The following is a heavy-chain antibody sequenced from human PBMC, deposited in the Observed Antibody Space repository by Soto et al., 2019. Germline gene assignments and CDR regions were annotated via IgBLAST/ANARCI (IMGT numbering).Heavy chain of an antibody. CDR1: GGTFSSYA. D-gene: IGHD3-22*01. V-gene: IGHV1-69*06. Sequence: QVQLVQSGAEVKKPGASVKVSCKASGGTFSSYAISWVRQAPGQGLEWMGGIIPSVGTANYAQKCQGRVTITADTSTNATYMELSSLRSEDRAVYYCARASRNYDDTRGYYEIYYYGMDVWCEGTTVTVSS. J-gene: IGHJ6*04. CDR2: IIPSVGTA. CDR3: ARASRNYDDTRGYYEIYYYGMDV.